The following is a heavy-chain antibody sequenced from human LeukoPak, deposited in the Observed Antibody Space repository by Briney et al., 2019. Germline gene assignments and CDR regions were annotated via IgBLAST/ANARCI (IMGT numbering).Heavy chain of an antibody. CDR1: GFTSSSSC. V-gene: IGHV3-7*01. CDR2: IKPDGSEK. CDR3: ARDTVGATDY. Sequence: PGGSLTLSCASSGFTSSSSCISWVRQPPGKGLEWVTNIKPDGSEKYYVDSVKGRFTISRDNAKKSLYLQMNSLRAEDTALYYCARDTVGATDYWGQGTLVTVSS. J-gene: IGHJ4*02. D-gene: IGHD1-26*01.